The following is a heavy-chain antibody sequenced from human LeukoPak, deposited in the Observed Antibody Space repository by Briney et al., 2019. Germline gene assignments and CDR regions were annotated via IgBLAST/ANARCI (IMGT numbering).Heavy chain of an antibody. CDR2: IYYRGST. Sequence: PSETLSLTCTVSGGSISSSNYYWGWIRQPPGKGLEWIGSIYYRGSTYYNPSLKSRITISVDTSKNQFSLRLSSVTAADTAVYYCARQKGGVAGLKYYFDFWGQGTLVTVSS. V-gene: IGHV4-39*01. J-gene: IGHJ4*02. CDR3: ARQKGGVAGLKYYFDF. CDR1: GGSISSSNYY. D-gene: IGHD6-19*01.